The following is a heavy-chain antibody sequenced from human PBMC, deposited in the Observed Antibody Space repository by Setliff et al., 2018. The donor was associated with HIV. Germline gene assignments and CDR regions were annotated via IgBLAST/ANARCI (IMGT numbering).Heavy chain of an antibody. Sequence: SETLSLTCTVSGGSISSSSYYWGWIRQPPGKGLEWIGDIFYTGSTNYNPSLKSRVTISIDTSKNQFSLKLSSVTAADTAVYYCARQRGGRVTIFGVSGGWFDPWGQGTLVTVSS. CDR3: ARQRGGRVTIFGVSGGWFDP. CDR2: IFYTGST. J-gene: IGHJ5*02. CDR1: GGSISSSSYY. V-gene: IGHV4-61*05. D-gene: IGHD3-3*01.